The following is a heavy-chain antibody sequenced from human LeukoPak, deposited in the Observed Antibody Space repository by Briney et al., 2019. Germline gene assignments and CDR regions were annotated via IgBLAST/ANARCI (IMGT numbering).Heavy chain of an antibody. Sequence: PGGSLRLSCAASGFTFSDYYMSWIRQAPGKGLEWVSYISSGGRTIYYADSVKGRFTMSRDNAKNSLYLQMNSLRAEDTAAYYCARPVVAATTPDTFDIWGQGTVVTVSS. CDR1: GFTFSDYY. V-gene: IGHV3-11*04. CDR2: ISSGGRTI. CDR3: ARPVVAATTPDTFDI. D-gene: IGHD2-15*01. J-gene: IGHJ3*02.